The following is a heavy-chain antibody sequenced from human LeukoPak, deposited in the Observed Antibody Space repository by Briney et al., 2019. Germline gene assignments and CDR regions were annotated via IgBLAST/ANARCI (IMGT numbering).Heavy chain of an antibody. D-gene: IGHD6-13*01. Sequence: PSETLSLTCAVYGGSFSGYYWSWIRQPPGKGLEWIGEINHSGSTNYNPSLKSRVTISVDTSKNQFSLKLSSVTAADTAVYYCARVGDSSSWQEDAFDIWGQGTMVTVSP. CDR2: INHSGST. V-gene: IGHV4-34*01. CDR1: GGSFSGYY. J-gene: IGHJ3*02. CDR3: ARVGDSSSWQEDAFDI.